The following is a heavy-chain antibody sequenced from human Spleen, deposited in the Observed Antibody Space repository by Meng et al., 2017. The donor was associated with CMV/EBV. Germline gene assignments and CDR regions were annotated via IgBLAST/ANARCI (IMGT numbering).Heavy chain of an antibody. Sequence: GESLKISCAASGFTFSDYAMHWVRQAPGKGLEWVAVISFDGSNKYYADSVKGRFTISRDNSKNTLYLQMNSLRAEDTALYYCARGWDIVVYGMDVWGQGTTVTVSS. V-gene: IGHV3-30*04. D-gene: IGHD2-15*01. CDR1: GFTFSDYA. J-gene: IGHJ6*02. CDR2: ISFDGSNK. CDR3: ARGWDIVVYGMDV.